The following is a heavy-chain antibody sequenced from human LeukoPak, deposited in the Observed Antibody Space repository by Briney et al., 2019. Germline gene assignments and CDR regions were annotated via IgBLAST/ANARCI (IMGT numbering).Heavy chain of an antibody. J-gene: IGHJ6*02. CDR3: ARESAVTMAGYGMDV. CDR1: GFTFCNFL. Sequence: GGALRLSCAASGFTFCNFLMHCGREAPGKGRGCGSLISGGGSYTRYADSVKGRFTISRDNAKNTVYLQMNSLRVEDTAVYYCARESAVTMAGYGMDVWGQGTTVTVSS. D-gene: IGHD4-17*01. CDR2: ISGGGSYT. V-gene: IGHV3-74*01.